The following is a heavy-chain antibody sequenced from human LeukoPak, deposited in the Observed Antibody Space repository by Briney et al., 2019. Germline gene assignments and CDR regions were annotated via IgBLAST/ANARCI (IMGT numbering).Heavy chain of an antibody. V-gene: IGHV3-64*01. D-gene: IGHD1-26*01. J-gene: IGHJ2*01. CDR3: ARGREGAKTRYFDL. Sequence: PGGSLRLSCAASGFTFSSQAMHWVRQAPGKGLECVSTISDSGDRTYYANSVKGRFSVSRDNSKNTLYLQMGSLRAEDVAVYYCARGREGAKTRYFDLWGRGTLVTVSS. CDR2: ISDSGDRT. CDR1: GFTFSSQA.